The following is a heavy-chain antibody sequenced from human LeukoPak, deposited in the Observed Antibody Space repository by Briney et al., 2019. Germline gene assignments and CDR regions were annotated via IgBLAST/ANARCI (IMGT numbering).Heavy chain of an antibody. Sequence: PGGSLRLSCAASGFTVSSNYMSWVRQAPGKGPEWVSVIYSGGSTYYADSVKGRFTISRDNSKNTLYLQMNSLRAEDTAVYYCARVSHCSSTSCYGWFDPWGQGTLVTVSS. J-gene: IGHJ5*02. V-gene: IGHV3-53*05. CDR1: GFTVSSNY. CDR2: IYSGGST. D-gene: IGHD2-2*01. CDR3: ARVSHCSSTSCYGWFDP.